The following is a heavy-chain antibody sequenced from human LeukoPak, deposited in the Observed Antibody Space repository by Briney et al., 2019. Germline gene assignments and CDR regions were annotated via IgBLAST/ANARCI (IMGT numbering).Heavy chain of an antibody. CDR1: GGTFSSYA. V-gene: IGHV1-69*01. CDR2: IIPIFGTA. CDR3: ARLGDHSSGWYDGVSATKNVRAFDI. Sequence: GSSVKVSCKASGGTFSSYAISWVRQAPGQGLEWMGGIIPIFGTANYAQKFQGRVTITADESTSTAYVELSSLRSEDTAVYYCARLGDHSSGWYDGVSATKNVRAFDIWGQGTMVIVSS. D-gene: IGHD6-19*01. J-gene: IGHJ3*02.